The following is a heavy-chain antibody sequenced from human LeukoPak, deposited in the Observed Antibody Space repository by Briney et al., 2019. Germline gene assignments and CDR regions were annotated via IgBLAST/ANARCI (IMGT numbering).Heavy chain of an antibody. CDR2: IDPSGGGT. J-gene: IGHJ4*02. CDR3: ASLGSGGSPIIDFDY. V-gene: IGHV1-46*01. CDR1: GYTFTSYY. Sequence: GASVKVSCKASGYTFTSYYMHWVRQAPGQGLEWMGIIDPSGGGTSYAQRFQGRVTMTRDTSTSTVYMELRSLRSEDTAVYYCASLGSGGSPIIDFDYWGQGTLVTVSS. D-gene: IGHD3-10*01.